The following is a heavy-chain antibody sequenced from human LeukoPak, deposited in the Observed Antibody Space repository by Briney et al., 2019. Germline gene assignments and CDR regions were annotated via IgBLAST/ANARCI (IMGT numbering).Heavy chain of an antibody. CDR1: GFTFSSYG. V-gene: IGHV3-23*01. Sequence: GGSLRLSCAASGFTFSSYGMSWVRQAPGKGLEWVSAISGSGGSTYYADSVKGRFTISRDNSKNTLYLQMNSLRAEDTAVYYCATDRLLGRSYYYYMDVWGKGTTVTVSS. CDR2: ISGSGGST. D-gene: IGHD2-21*01. J-gene: IGHJ6*03. CDR3: ATDRLLGRSYYYYMDV.